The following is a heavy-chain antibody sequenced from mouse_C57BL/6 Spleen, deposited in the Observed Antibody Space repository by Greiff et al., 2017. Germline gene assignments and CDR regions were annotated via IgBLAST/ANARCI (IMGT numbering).Heavy chain of an antibody. Sequence: QVQLQQPGAELVKPGASVKLSCKASGYTFTSYWMQWVKQRPGQGLEWIGEIDPSDSYTNYNQKFKGKATLTVDTSSSTAYMQLSSLTSEDSAVYYCARGGSFITTVVFDYGGQGTTLTVSS. D-gene: IGHD1-1*01. J-gene: IGHJ2*01. CDR2: IDPSDSYT. CDR1: GYTFTSYW. V-gene: IGHV1-50*01. CDR3: ARGGSFITTVVFDY.